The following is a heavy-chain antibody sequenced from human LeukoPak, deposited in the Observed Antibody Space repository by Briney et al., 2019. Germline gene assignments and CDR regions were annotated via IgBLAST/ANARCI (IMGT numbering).Heavy chain of an antibody. V-gene: IGHV4-4*07. CDR2: VYPSGRT. CDR1: GGSISTYY. Sequence: SETLCLTCTASGGSISTYYWSWIRQPAGKGLEWVGRVYPSGRTSYNPSLENRVTMSVDTSKKQFSLKLRSVTAADTAVYYCASGGRISAANWFDPWGQGTLVTVSS. D-gene: IGHD6-13*01. CDR3: ASGGRISAANWFDP. J-gene: IGHJ5*02.